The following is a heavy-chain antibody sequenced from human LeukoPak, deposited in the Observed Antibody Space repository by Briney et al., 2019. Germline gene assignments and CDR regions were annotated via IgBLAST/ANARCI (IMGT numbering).Heavy chain of an antibody. V-gene: IGHV4-4*07. CDR1: GGSISSYY. J-gene: IGHJ5*02. Sequence: SETLSLTCTVSGGSISSYYWSWIRQPAGKGLEWIGRIYTSGSTNYNPSLKSRVTMSVDTSKNQFSLKLSSVTAADTAVYYCARGNGDYDILTGYYEGGYNWFDPWGQGTLVTVSS. CDR2: IYTSGST. CDR3: ARGNGDYDILTGYYEGGYNWFDP. D-gene: IGHD3-9*01.